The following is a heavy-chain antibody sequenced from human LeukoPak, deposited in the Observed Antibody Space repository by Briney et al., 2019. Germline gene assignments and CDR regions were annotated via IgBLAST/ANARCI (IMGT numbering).Heavy chain of an antibody. CDR1: GFIFNSYA. V-gene: IGHV3-23*01. CDR2: IIDSGIST. D-gene: IGHD1-26*01. Sequence: GGSLRLSCAASGFIFNSYAMAWVRQAPEKGLEWVSSIIDSGISTYYADSVKGRFTISRDNSKNTLYPQMNSLGAEDTAVYYCAKGSRGNYDYWGQGTLVTVSS. CDR3: AKGSRGNYDY. J-gene: IGHJ4*02.